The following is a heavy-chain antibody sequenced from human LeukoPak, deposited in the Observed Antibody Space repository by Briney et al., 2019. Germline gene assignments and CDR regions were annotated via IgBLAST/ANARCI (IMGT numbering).Heavy chain of an antibody. J-gene: IGHJ4*02. V-gene: IGHV3-74*01. Sequence: TGGSLRLSCAATGFTFSSHWMHWVRQAPGKGLVWVSRSNSDGSTTYYAGSVKGRFTITRDNAKNTLYLQMNSLRAEDTAVYYCARVTETKRNPLDYWGQGTLVTVSS. D-gene: IGHD1-14*01. CDR1: GFTFSSHW. CDR3: ARVTETKRNPLDY. CDR2: SNSDGSTT.